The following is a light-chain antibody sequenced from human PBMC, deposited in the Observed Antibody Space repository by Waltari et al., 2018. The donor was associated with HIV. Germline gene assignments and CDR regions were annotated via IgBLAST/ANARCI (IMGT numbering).Light chain of an antibody. J-gene: IGLJ3*02. CDR3: QSYDSSLSGWV. Sequence: SVLTQPPSVSGAPGQRVTIPCTGSSSNIGAGSDVHCYQPLPGTAPKLLIYGNSNRPSGVPDRFSGSKSGTSASLAITGLQAEDEADYYCQSYDSSLSGWVFGGGTKLTVL. CDR1: SSNIGAGSD. V-gene: IGLV1-40*01. CDR2: GNS.